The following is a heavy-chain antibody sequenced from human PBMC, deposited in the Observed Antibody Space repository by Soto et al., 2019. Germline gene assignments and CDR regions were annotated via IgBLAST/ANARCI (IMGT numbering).Heavy chain of an antibody. D-gene: IGHD3-10*01. CDR1: GGSVSSGSYY. Sequence: KPSETLSLTCTVSGGSVSSGSYYWSWIRQPPGKGLEWIGYIYYSGSTNYNPSLKSRVTISVDTSKNQFSLKLSSVTAADTAVYYCARDGVAVRGVIPTWGQGTLVTVSS. J-gene: IGHJ5*02. V-gene: IGHV4-61*01. CDR3: ARDGVAVRGVIPT. CDR2: IYYSGST.